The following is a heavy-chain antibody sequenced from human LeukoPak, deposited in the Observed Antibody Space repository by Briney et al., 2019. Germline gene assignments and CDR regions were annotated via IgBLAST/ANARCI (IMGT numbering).Heavy chain of an antibody. D-gene: IGHD4/OR15-4a*01. J-gene: IGHJ5*02. CDR3: ARRLGSDYGGNNWFDP. V-gene: IGHV3-66*01. CDR1: GFTFSSYS. CDR2: IYSSGAT. Sequence: GGSLRLSCAASGFTFSSYSMNWVRQAPGKGFEWVSVIYSSGATYYADSVKDRFSTSRDNSKNTLYLQMNSLRAEDTAVYFCARRLGSDYGGNNWFDPWGQGTLVTVSS.